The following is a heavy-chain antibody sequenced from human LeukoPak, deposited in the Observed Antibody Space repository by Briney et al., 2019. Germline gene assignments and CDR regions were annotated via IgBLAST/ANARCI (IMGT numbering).Heavy chain of an antibody. D-gene: IGHD2-2*01. V-gene: IGHV4-39*07. CDR2: IYFSGGT. CDR1: GGSIYSTSFY. J-gene: IGHJ5*02. CDR3: ARRYRKGYCSTTTCNWFDP. Sequence: PSETLSLTCTVSGGSIYSTSFYWDWIHQPPGKGLEWIGRIYFSGGTSYNPSLKSRVTISVDTSKNQFSLRLRSVTAADTAVYYCARRYRKGYCSTTTCNWFDPWGQGTLVTVSS.